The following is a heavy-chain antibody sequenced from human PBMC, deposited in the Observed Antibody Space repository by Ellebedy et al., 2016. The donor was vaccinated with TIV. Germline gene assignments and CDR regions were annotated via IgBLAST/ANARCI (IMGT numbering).Heavy chain of an antibody. J-gene: IGHJ4*02. V-gene: IGHV3-9*01. CDR2: ISWNSGSI. D-gene: IGHD3-22*01. CDR3: AKGLRRETVRGYYGTFDF. CDR1: GLTFDDYA. Sequence: SLKISCSASGLTFDDYAMHWVRQAPGKGLEWVSTISWNSGSIAYADSVKGRFTISRDNAKNSLYLQMNSLSAEDTALYYCAKGLRRETVRGYYGTFDFWGPGTLVTGSS.